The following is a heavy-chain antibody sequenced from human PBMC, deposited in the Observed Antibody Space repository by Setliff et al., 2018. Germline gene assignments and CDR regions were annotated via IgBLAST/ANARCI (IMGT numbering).Heavy chain of an antibody. D-gene: IGHD6-6*01. V-gene: IGHV4-59*12. CDR1: GGSISTYY. Sequence: SETLSLTCTVSGGSISTYYWSWIRQPPGKGLEFIGYVYYSGTTNYDPSLKSRVTMSVDTSKNQFSLTMSSVTAADAAVYYCARGRNVAARLLDTWGQGSRVTVSS. CDR2: VYYSGTT. CDR3: ARGRNVAARLLDT. J-gene: IGHJ5*02.